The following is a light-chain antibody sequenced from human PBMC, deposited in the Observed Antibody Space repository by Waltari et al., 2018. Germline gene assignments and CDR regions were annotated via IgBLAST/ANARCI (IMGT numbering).Light chain of an antibody. J-gene: IGLJ1*01. CDR3: NSRDSSGNRHYV. CDR1: SLRSYY. Sequence: SSELTQDPAVSVALGQTVRITCQGDSLRSYYASWYQQKPGQAPVLCIYGKNNRPSVIPDRLSGSSSGNTASLTITGAQAEDEADYSCNSRDSSGNRHYVFGTGTKVTVL. V-gene: IGLV3-19*01. CDR2: GKN.